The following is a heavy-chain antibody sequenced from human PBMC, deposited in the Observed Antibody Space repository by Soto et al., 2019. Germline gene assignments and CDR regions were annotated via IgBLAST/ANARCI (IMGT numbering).Heavy chain of an antibody. V-gene: IGHV3-15*01. D-gene: IGHD3-22*01. Sequence: GGSLRLSCAASGFTFSNAWMSWVRQAPGKGLEWVGRIKSKTDGGTTDYAAPVKGRFTISRDDSKNTLYLQMNSLKTEDTAVYYCTTGYSVVVITEGFDYWGQGTLVTVSS. J-gene: IGHJ4*02. CDR2: IKSKTDGGTT. CDR3: TTGYSVVVITEGFDY. CDR1: GFTFSNAW.